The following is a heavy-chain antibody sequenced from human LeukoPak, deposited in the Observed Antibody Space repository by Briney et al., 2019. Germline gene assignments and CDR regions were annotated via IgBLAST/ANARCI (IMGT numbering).Heavy chain of an antibody. CDR3: AREVRDILTGYYFDY. V-gene: IGHV3-30*04. CDR1: GFTFSSYA. CDR2: ISYDGSNK. D-gene: IGHD3-9*01. J-gene: IGHJ4*02. Sequence: PGRSLRLSCAASGFTFSSYAMHWVRQAPGKGLEWVAVISYDGSNKYYADSVKGRFTISRDNSKNTLYLQMNSLGAEDTAVYYCAREVRDILTGYYFDYWGQGTLVTVSS.